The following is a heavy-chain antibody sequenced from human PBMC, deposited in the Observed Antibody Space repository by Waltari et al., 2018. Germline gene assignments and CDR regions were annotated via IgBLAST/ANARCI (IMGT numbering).Heavy chain of an antibody. J-gene: IGHJ4*02. D-gene: IGHD3-3*01. V-gene: IGHV4-59*01. CDR2: ISSSGQP. Sequence: QVQLQESGPGLVKPSETLSLTCSVSGGSISNYYWNWIRQTPGKGLEWLGYISSSGQPDYNPSLKRRVSVSLDTSKTRFSLRLSSVTAADTPVYYCARATYYDFSSGYSFDNWGQGTLVTVSS. CDR3: ARATYYDFSSGYSFDN. CDR1: GGSISNYY.